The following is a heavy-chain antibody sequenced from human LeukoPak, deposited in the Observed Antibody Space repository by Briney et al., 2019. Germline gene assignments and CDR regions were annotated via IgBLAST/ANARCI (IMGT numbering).Heavy chain of an antibody. Sequence: PGGSLRLSCAASGFTFSSYGMHWVRQAPGKGLEWVAFIRYDGSNKYYADSVKGRFTISRDNSKNSLYLQMNSLRAEDTALYYCAKAYSSSWYTRYYFDYWGQGTLVTVSS. V-gene: IGHV3-30*02. CDR2: IRYDGSNK. D-gene: IGHD6-13*01. J-gene: IGHJ4*02. CDR1: GFTFSSYG. CDR3: AKAYSSSWYTRYYFDY.